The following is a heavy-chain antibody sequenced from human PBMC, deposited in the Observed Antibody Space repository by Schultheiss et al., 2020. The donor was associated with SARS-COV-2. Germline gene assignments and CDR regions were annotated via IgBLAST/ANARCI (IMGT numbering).Heavy chain of an antibody. D-gene: IGHD3-3*01. CDR2: IKSKTDGGTT. V-gene: IGHV3-15*01. Sequence: GGSLRLSCAASGFTFSNAWMSWVRQAPGKGLEWVGRIKSKTDGGTTDYAAPVKGRFTISRDDSKNTLYLQMNSLKTEDTGVYYCTTGYSLTPRYYDFWSGYPSYGMDVWGQGTTVTVSS. CDR1: GFTFSNAW. CDR3: TTGYSLTPRYYDFWSGYPSYGMDV. J-gene: IGHJ6*02.